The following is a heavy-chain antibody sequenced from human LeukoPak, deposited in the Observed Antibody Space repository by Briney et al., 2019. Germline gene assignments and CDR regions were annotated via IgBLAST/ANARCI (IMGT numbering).Heavy chain of an antibody. Sequence: SETLSLTCAVFGGSFSGYYWSWIRQPPGKGLEWIGEINHSGSTNYNPSLKSRVTMSADTSKNQFSLKLSSVTAADTAVYYCARGKQLVRHWFGPWGQGTLVTVSS. J-gene: IGHJ5*02. D-gene: IGHD1-1*01. CDR3: ARGKQLVRHWFGP. CDR2: INHSGST. CDR1: GGSFSGYY. V-gene: IGHV4-34*01.